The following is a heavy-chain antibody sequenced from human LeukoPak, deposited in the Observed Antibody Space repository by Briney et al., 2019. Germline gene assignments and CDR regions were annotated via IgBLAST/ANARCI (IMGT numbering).Heavy chain of an antibody. Sequence: SETLSLTCAVYGGPFSGYYWSWIRQPPGKGLEWIGEINHSGSTNYSPSLESRVTISVDTSKNQFSLKLSSVTAADTAVYYCARDRTGRNTAQDDYWGQGTLVTVSS. CDR1: GGPFSGYY. D-gene: IGHD5-18*01. J-gene: IGHJ4*02. V-gene: IGHV4-34*01. CDR2: INHSGST. CDR3: ARDRTGRNTAQDDY.